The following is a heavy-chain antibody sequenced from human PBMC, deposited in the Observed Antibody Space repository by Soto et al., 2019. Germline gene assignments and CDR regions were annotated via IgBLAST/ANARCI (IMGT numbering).Heavy chain of an antibody. D-gene: IGHD3-22*01. CDR2: IYHSGST. J-gene: IGHJ6*02. CDR3: ARDTAYYDSSGYYYGSAGRSGGMDV. V-gene: IGHV4-4*02. CDR1: SGSISSSNW. Sequence: SETLSLTCSVASGSISSSNWWSWVRQPPGKGLEWIGEIYHSGSTNYNPSLKSRVTISVDKSKNQFSLKLSSVTAADTAVYYCARDTAYYDSSGYYYGSAGRSGGMDVWGQGTTVTVSS.